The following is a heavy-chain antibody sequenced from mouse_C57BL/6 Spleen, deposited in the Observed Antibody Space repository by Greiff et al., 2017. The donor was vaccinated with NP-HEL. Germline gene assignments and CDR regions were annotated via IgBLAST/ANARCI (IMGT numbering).Heavy chain of an antibody. CDR2: IYPGSGST. J-gene: IGHJ4*01. Sequence: QVQLQQPGAELVKPGASVKMSCKASGYTFTSYWITWVKQRPGQGLEWIGDIYPGSGSTNYNEKFKSKAKLTVDTSSSTAYMQLSSLTSEDSAVYYCARRSNYEGAMDYWGQGTSVTVSS. CDR1: GYTFTSYW. CDR3: ARRSNYEGAMDY. D-gene: IGHD2-5*01. V-gene: IGHV1-55*01.